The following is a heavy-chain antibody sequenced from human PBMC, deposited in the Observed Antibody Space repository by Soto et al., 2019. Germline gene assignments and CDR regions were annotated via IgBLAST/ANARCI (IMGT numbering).Heavy chain of an antibody. J-gene: IGHJ4*02. Sequence: GGSLRLSCAASGFTFSSYGMHWVRQAPGKGLEWVAVISYDGSNKYYADSVKGRFTISRDNSKNKLYLQMNSLRAEDTAVYYCAKDEAVLSLIVVVTAIPFDYWGQGTLVTVSS. CDR2: ISYDGSNK. CDR1: GFTFSSYG. D-gene: IGHD2-21*02. CDR3: AKDEAVLSLIVVVTAIPFDY. V-gene: IGHV3-30*18.